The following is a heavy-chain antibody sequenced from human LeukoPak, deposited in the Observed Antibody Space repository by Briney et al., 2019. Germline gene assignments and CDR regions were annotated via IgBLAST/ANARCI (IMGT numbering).Heavy chain of an antibody. Sequence: KASETLSLTCTVSGGSISSSRHYWGWIRQPPGKGLEWIGNILYSGSTNYNPSLKSRVTISVDTSKNQFSLKLNSVTAADTVMFYCARGWGYIAYWGQGTLVTVSS. CDR2: ILYSGST. D-gene: IGHD3-16*02. CDR1: GGSISSSRHY. J-gene: IGHJ4*02. V-gene: IGHV4-39*07. CDR3: ARGWGYIAY.